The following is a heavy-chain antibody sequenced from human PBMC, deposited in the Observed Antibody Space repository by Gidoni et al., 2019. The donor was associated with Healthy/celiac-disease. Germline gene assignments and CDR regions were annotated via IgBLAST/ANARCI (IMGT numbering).Heavy chain of an antibody. V-gene: IGHV3-7*01. Sequence: VANIKQDGSEKYYVDSVKGRFTISRDNAKNSLYLQMNSLRAEDTAVYYCARDLDSSGLADYWGQGTLVTVSS. D-gene: IGHD6-19*01. CDR2: IKQDGSEK. J-gene: IGHJ4*02. CDR3: ARDLDSSGLADY.